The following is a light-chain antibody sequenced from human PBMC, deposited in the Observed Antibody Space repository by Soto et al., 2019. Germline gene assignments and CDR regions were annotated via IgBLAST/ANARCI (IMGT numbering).Light chain of an antibody. CDR2: KAS. V-gene: IGKV1-5*03. J-gene: IGKJ2*01. CDR3: QQYNSYPVYT. CDR1: QSISSW. Sequence: DIQMTQSPSTLSASVGDRVTITGRASQSISSWLAWYQQKPGKAPKLLIYKASSLESGVPSRFSGSGSGTEFTLTISSLQPDDFATYYCQQYNSYPVYTFGQGTKLEIK.